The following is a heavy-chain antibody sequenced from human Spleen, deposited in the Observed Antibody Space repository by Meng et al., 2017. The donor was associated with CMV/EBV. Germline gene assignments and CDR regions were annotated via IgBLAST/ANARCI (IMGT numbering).Heavy chain of an antibody. CDR1: GYTFTGYY. V-gene: IGHV1-2*02. D-gene: IGHD2-15*01. CDR2: INPNSGGT. Sequence: ASVKVSCKASGYTFTGYYMHWMRQAPGQGLEWMGWINPNSGGTNYAQKFQGRVTMTRDTSTSTVYMELRSLRSDDTAVYYCARDTCSGGSCYPYYGMDVWGQGTTVTVSS. CDR3: ARDTCSGGSCYPYYGMDV. J-gene: IGHJ6*02.